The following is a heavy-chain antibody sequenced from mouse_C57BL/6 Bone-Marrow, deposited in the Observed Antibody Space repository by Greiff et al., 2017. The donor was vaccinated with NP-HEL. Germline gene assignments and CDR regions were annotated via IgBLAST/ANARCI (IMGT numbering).Heavy chain of an antibody. CDR3: ARHEWSYDSGRGSWFAY. CDR2: FYPGSGSI. CDR1: GYTFTEYT. V-gene: IGHV1-62-2*01. J-gene: IGHJ3*01. Sequence: QVQLQQSGAELVKPGASVKLSCKASGYTFTEYTIHWVKQRSGQGLAWIGWFYPGSGSIKYNEKFKDKATLTADKSSSTVYMELSRLTSEDSAVYFCARHEWSYDSGRGSWFAYWGQGTLVTVSA. D-gene: IGHD2-4*01.